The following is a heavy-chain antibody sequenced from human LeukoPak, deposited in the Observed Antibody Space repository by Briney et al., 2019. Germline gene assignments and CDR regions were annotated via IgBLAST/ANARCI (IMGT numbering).Heavy chain of an antibody. V-gene: IGHV4-59*01. D-gene: IGHD1-26*01. CDR3: ARYSGTYYVY. CDR2: IYYSGST. Sequence: SETLSLTCTVSGGSISSYYWSWIRQPPGKGLEWIGYIYYSGSTNYNPSLKSRVTISVDTSKDQFSLKLSSVTAADTAVYFCARYSGTYYVYWGQGTLVTVSS. J-gene: IGHJ4*02. CDR1: GGSISSYY.